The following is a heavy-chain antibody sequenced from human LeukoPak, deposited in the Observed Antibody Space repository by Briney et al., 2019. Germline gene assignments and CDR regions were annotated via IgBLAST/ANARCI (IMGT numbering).Heavy chain of an antibody. J-gene: IGHJ4*02. V-gene: IGHV3-48*03. CDR2: IGSSGSII. D-gene: IGHD6-6*01. CDR3: ATTGGSTWYYFDY. Sequence: PGGSLRLSCAASRFTFSTYEMSWVRQAPGKGLEWISYIGSSGSIIYYADSVRGRFTISRDNARNSLYLQMNSLRAEDTAVYYCATTGGSTWYYFDYWGQGALVTVSS. CDR1: RFTFSTYE.